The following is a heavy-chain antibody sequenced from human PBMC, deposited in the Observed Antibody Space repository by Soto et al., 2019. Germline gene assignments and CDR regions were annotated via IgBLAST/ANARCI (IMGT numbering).Heavy chain of an antibody. Sequence: PSETLSLTCAVYGGSFSGYYWSWIRQPPGKGLEWIGEINHSGSTNYNPSLKSRVTISVDTSKNQFSLKLSSVTAADTAVYYCARDLADFGYYGSGSYYPRNYYYYYMDVWGKGTTVTVSS. D-gene: IGHD3-10*01. V-gene: IGHV4-34*01. CDR1: GGSFSGYY. J-gene: IGHJ6*03. CDR2: INHSGST. CDR3: ARDLADFGYYGSGSYYPRNYYYYYMDV.